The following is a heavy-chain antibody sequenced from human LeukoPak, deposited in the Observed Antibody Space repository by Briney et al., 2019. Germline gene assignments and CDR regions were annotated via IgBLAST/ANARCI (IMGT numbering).Heavy chain of an antibody. D-gene: IGHD5-12*01. CDR3: EIYTGYDSF. J-gene: IGHJ4*02. CDR2: MIPDSGYT. CDR1: GYTFTSYD. V-gene: IGHV1-8*01. Sequence: ASVKVSCKASGYTFTSYDITWVRQATGQGLEWMGWMIPDSGYTGYAQTFQGRVTLTRDTSVSTAFMELSSLRSEDTAVYYCEIYTGYDSFWGQGTLVTVSS.